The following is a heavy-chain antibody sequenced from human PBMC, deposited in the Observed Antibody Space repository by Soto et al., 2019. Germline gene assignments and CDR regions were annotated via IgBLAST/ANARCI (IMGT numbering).Heavy chain of an antibody. V-gene: IGHV1-2*02. J-gene: IGHJ4*02. Sequence: QAHLVQSGAEVQKPGASVKVSCKASGYTFTGYTFHWVRQAPGQGLEWMAWINSSSSDSSFAPKIQGRVTVTMDAPSSTAYMELTRLRSDDTAVYYCATEMATIKGYFETWGQGTPVTGYS. CDR3: ATEMATIKGYFET. D-gene: IGHD3-9*01. CDR2: INSSSSDS. CDR1: GYTFTGYT.